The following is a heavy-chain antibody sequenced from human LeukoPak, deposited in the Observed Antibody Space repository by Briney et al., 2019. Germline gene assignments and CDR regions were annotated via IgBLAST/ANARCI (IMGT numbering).Heavy chain of an antibody. Sequence: GRSLRLSCAASGFTFSSYGMHWVRQAPGKGLEWVAVIWYDGSNKYYADSVKGRFTISRDNSKNTLYLQMNSLRAEDTAVYYCAKYGEGGAIGSWSNHYFDYWGQGTLVTVSS. CDR3: AKYGEGGAIGSWSNHYFDY. CDR2: IWYDGSNK. D-gene: IGHD6-13*01. V-gene: IGHV3-33*06. J-gene: IGHJ4*02. CDR1: GFTFSSYG.